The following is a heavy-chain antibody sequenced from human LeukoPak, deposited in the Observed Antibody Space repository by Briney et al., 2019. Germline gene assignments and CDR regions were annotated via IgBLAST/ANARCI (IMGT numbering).Heavy chain of an antibody. CDR2: TYTSGDT. CDR1: RASISDNY. V-gene: IGHV4-4*07. CDR3: TIGGASGSLAH. Sequence: SETLSLTCTVSRASISDNYWSWSRQPAGKALEWIGRTYTSGDTNCNPSLKSRASVSVDTSKNQFYLSLRYVTAADTAVYYCTIGGASGSLAHWGPGTLVTVSS. J-gene: IGHJ4*02. D-gene: IGHD6-13*01.